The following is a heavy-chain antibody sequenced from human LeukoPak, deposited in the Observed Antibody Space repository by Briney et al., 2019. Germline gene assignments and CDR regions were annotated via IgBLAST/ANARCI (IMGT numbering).Heavy chain of an antibody. CDR3: AREGIKKVFDQ. CDR1: GGPISSSTYY. J-gene: IGHJ4*02. Sequence: SETLSLTCTLSGGPISSSTYYWGWIRQPPGKGLGWIECMYYSGPTHYNPSLKSRGTIYVDTSQNEFSLKLRSVTGADTAVYYCAREGIKKVFDQWAQGTLLSVS. V-gene: IGHV4-39*07. CDR2: MYYSGPT.